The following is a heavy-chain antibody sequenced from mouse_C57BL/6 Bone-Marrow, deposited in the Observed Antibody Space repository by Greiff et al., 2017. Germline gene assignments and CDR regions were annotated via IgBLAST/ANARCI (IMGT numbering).Heavy chain of an antibody. J-gene: IGHJ3*01. CDR1: GYTFTSYG. D-gene: IGHD2-12*01. CDR3: EREKSRYAGWFAY. V-gene: IGHV1-81*01. Sequence: VQLQQSGAELARPGASVKLSCKASGYTFTSYGISWVKQRTGQGLEWIGEIYPRSGNTYYNEKFKGKATLTADKSSSTAYMELRSLTSEASAVYVCEREKSRYAGWFAYWGQGTLVTVSA. CDR2: IYPRSGNT.